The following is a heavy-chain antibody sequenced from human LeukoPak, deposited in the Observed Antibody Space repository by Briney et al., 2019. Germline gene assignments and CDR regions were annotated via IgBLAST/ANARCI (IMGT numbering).Heavy chain of an antibody. CDR2: IIPIFGTP. V-gene: IGHV1-69*13. CDR1: GGTFNSYA. J-gene: IGHJ5*02. D-gene: IGHD5-12*01. Sequence: GASVKVSCKASGGTFNSYAINWVRQTPGQGLEWMGGIIPIFGTPNYAQNFQGRVTITADESTSTAYMELSSLRSEDTAVYYCATSDSGCATSDSGYHRERYKCFDPWGQGTLVTVSS. CDR3: ATSDSGCATSDSGYHRERYKCFDP.